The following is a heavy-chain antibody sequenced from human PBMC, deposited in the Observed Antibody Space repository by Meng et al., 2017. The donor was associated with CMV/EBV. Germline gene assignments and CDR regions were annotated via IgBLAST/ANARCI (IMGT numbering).Heavy chain of an antibody. J-gene: IGHJ4*02. Sequence: RERGEWGRGLVKPSETLSLTCTGSGGSIRRSSYYWGWIRQPPGKGLEWIGSIYYSGSTYYNPSLKSRVTISVDTSKNQFSLKLSSVTAADTAVYYCASLAGDYWGQGTLVTVSS. CDR2: IYYSGST. D-gene: IGHD3-10*01. V-gene: IGHV4-39*07. CDR1: GGSIRRSSYY. CDR3: ASLAGDY.